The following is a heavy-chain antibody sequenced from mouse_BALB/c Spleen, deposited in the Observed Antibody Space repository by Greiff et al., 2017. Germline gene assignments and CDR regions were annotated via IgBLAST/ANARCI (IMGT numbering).Heavy chain of an antibody. CDR3: TRDLSYYYGSSYDYFDY. D-gene: IGHD1-1*01. V-gene: IGHV5-6-4*01. Sequence: EVKVVESGGGLVKPGGSLKLSCAASGFTFSSYTMSWVRQTPEKRLEWVATISSGGSYTYYPDSVKGRFTISRDNAKNTLYLQMSSLKSEDTAMYYCTRDLSYYYGSSYDYFDYWGQGTTLTVSS. CDR2: ISSGGSYT. J-gene: IGHJ2*01. CDR1: GFTFSSYT.